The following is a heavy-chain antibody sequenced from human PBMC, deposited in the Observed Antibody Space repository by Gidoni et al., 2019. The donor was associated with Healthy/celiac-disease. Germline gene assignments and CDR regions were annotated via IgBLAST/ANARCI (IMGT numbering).Heavy chain of an antibody. Sequence: EVQLVESGGGLVKPGGSLRLSCAASGFTFSSYSMNWVRQAPGKGLEWVSSISSSSSYIYYADSVKGRFTISRDNAKNSLYLQMNSLRAEDTAVYYCARGGYSSSWILYYFDYWGQGTLVTVSS. CDR2: ISSSSSYI. D-gene: IGHD6-13*01. CDR1: GFTFSSYS. CDR3: ARGGYSSSWILYYFDY. J-gene: IGHJ4*02. V-gene: IGHV3-21*01.